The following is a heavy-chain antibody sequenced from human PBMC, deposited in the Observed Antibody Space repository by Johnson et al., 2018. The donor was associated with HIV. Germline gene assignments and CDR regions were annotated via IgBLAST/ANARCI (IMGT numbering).Heavy chain of an antibody. CDR1: GFTFSSYG. J-gene: IGHJ3*02. D-gene: IGHD4-23*01. Sequence: QVQLVESGGGVVQPGRSLRLSCAASGFTFSSYGMHWVRQAPGKGLEWVAVIWFDGNNKYYAGSVKGRFTISRENSKNTLYLQMNSLRAEDTAVYNCARSSTVVAPHDIWGQGTMVTVSS. CDR2: IWFDGNNK. CDR3: ARSSTVVAPHDI. V-gene: IGHV3-33*01.